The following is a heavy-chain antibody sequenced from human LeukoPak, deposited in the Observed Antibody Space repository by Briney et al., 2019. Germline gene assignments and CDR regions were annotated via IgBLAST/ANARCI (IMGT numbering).Heavy chain of an antibody. CDR2: IYYSGST. J-gene: IGHJ3*02. CDR3: ARDLQVVPAVYAFDI. Sequence: DPSETLSLTCTVSGGSISSYYWSWTRQPPGKGLEWIGYIYYSGSTNYNPSLKSRVTISVDTSKNQFSLKLSSVTAADTAVYYCARDLQVVPAVYAFDIWGQGTMVTVPS. V-gene: IGHV4-59*01. D-gene: IGHD2-2*01. CDR1: GGSISSYY.